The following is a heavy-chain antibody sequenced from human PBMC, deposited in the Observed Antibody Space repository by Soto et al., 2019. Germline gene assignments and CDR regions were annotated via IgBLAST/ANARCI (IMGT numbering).Heavy chain of an antibody. CDR1: GFTFDDYA. CDR2: IRWNRCSI. CDR3: AKDNGAMVTIWSDP. J-gene: IGHJ5*02. D-gene: IGHD5-18*01. V-gene: IGHV3-9*01. Sequence: GGSLRLSCAASGFTFDDYAMHWVRQAPGNGLEWVSGIRWNRCSIGYADSVKGRFTISRDNAKNSLYLQMNSLRAEDTAFCYCAKDNGAMVTIWSDPWGQGTLVTVSS.